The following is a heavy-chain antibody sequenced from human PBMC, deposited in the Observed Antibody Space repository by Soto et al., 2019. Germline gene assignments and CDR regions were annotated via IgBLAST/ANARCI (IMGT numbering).Heavy chain of an antibody. J-gene: IGHJ5*02. D-gene: IGHD2-15*01. CDR3: ARGRGGYCSGGVCYRFLDP. CDR1: GYTFTNYE. CDR2: MNPNSGDT. V-gene: IGHV1-8*01. Sequence: ASVKVSCKASGYTFTNYETIWVRQATGQGLEWMGWMNPNSGDTVYAQKFQGRVTMTRDSSISTAYMELSSLTSEDTAVYYCARGRGGYCSGGVCYRFLDPWGQGXLVTVYS.